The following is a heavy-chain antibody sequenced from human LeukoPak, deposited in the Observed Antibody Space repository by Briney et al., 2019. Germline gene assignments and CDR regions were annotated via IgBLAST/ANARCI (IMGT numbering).Heavy chain of an antibody. CDR2: IYHSGST. J-gene: IGHJ6*03. CDR1: GGSISSSNW. V-gene: IGHV4-4*02. CDR3: ARDFEDYRVTTDYYYYYMDV. Sequence: SGTLSLTCAVSGGSISSSNWWSWVRQPPGKGLEWIGEIYHSGSTNYNPSLKSRVTMSVDTSKNQFSLKLSSVTAADTAVYYCARDFEDYRVTTDYYYYYMDVWGKGTTVPASS. D-gene: IGHD4-11*01.